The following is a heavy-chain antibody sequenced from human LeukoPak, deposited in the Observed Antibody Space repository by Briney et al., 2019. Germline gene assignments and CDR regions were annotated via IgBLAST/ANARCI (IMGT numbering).Heavy chain of an antibody. V-gene: IGHV3-33*01. CDR3: AREDYYGSGSGFDP. CDR2: IWYDGSNK. Sequence: PGRSLRLSCAASGFTFSSYGMHWVHQAPGKGLEWVAVIWYDGSNKYYADSVKGRFTISRDNSKNTLYLQMNSLRAEDTAVYYCAREDYYGSGSGFDPWGQGTLVTVSS. D-gene: IGHD3-10*01. J-gene: IGHJ5*02. CDR1: GFTFSSYG.